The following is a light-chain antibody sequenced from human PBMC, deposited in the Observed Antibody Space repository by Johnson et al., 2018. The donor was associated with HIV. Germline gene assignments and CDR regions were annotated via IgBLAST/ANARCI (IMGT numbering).Light chain of an antibody. Sequence: QSVLTQPPSVSAAPGQKVTISCSGSSSNIGNNYVSWYQQLPGTAPKLLIYDNNKRPSGIPDRFTGSKSGTSASLAISGLQGEDEAEYYCAAWDDSLSAGVFGTGTKVTVL. J-gene: IGLJ1*01. CDR2: DNN. CDR3: AAWDDSLSAGV. CDR1: SSNIGNNY. V-gene: IGLV1-51*01.